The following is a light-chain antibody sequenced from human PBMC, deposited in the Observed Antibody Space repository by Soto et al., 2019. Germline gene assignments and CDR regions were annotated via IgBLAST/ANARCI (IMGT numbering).Light chain of an antibody. Sequence: DIQMTQSPSTLSASVGDTVTVTCRASQSVSGWLALYHQKPGEAPKLLIYDASSLPRGVPSRFIGSGSGTKFTRPVPSLQPDDFATCYSQQYETVSGTFGPGTKVEI. J-gene: IGKJ1*01. CDR1: QSVSGW. V-gene: IGKV1-5*01. CDR3: QQYETVSGT. CDR2: DAS.